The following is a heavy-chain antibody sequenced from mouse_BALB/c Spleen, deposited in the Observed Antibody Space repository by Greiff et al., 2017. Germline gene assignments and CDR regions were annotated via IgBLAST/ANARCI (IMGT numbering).Heavy chain of an antibody. Sequence: EVQLVESGGGLVQPGGSRKLSCAASGFTFSSFGMHWVRQAPEKGLEWVAYISSGSSTIYYADTVKGRFTISRDNPKNTLFLQMTSLRSEDTAMYYCARSTVVADYFDYWGQGTTLTVSS. CDR3: ARSTVVADYFDY. CDR1: GFTFSSFG. V-gene: IGHV5-17*02. CDR2: ISSGSSTI. D-gene: IGHD1-1*01. J-gene: IGHJ2*01.